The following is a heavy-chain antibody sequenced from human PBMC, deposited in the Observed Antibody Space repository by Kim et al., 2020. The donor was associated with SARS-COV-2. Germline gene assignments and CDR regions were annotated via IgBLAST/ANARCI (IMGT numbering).Heavy chain of an antibody. CDR3: ARDGGRMASWFDP. Sequence: SETLSLTCTVSGYSISSGYYWGWIRQPPGKGLEWIGSIYHSGSTYYNPSLKSRVTISVDTSKNQFSLKLSSVTAADTAVYYCARDGGRMASWFDPWGQGT. D-gene: IGHD2-15*01. V-gene: IGHV4-38-2*02. J-gene: IGHJ5*02. CDR1: GYSISSGYY. CDR2: IYHSGST.